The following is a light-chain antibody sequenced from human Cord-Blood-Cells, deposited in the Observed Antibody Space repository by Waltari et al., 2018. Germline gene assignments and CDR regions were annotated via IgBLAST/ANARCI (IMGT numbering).Light chain of an antibody. J-gene: IGKJ3*01. CDR2: DAS. V-gene: IGKV3-11*01. CDR1: QSVSSY. CDR3: QQRSNWPPFT. Sequence: EIVLTQSPATLSLSPRERAPLSCRASQSVSSYLAWYQQKPGQAPRLLIYDASNRATGIPARFSGSGSGTDFTLTISSLEPEDFAVYYCQQRSNWPPFTFGPGTKVDIK.